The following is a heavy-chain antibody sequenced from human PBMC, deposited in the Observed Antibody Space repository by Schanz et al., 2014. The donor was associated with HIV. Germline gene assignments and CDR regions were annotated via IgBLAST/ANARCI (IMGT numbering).Heavy chain of an antibody. CDR2: ISESGGRT. CDR1: GFAFSNYA. J-gene: IGHJ6*02. CDR3: ARTHYSVVSSRAMDV. Sequence: EVQLLESGGGLVQPGGSLRLSCAASGFAFSNYAMSWVRQAPGKGLEWVSSISESGGRTYYADSVNGRFAISRDKSKNTLYLQMNSLRVEDTAVYYCARTHYSVVSSRAMDVWGQGTTVTVSS. D-gene: IGHD2-15*01. V-gene: IGHV3-23*01.